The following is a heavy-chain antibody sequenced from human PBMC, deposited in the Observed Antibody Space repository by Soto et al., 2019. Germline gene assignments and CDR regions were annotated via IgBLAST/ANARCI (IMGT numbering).Heavy chain of an antibody. CDR2: INHSGST. Sequence: QAQLQQWGAGLLKPSETLSLTCAVNGVSFSAYYWSWIRQPPGKGLEWIGDINHSGSTDYNPSLKSRVTISIDRSSSQFSLKLSSVTAADTAMYYCARVFGPTQRAYSGYSLWGQGTLVTVSS. V-gene: IGHV4-34*01. CDR1: GVSFSAYY. D-gene: IGHD5-12*01. J-gene: IGHJ4*02. CDR3: ARVFGPTQRAYSGYSL.